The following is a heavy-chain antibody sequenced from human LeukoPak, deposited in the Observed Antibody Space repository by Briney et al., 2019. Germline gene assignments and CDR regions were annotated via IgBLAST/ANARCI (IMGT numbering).Heavy chain of an antibody. CDR3: ATQVRRYSSGRDY. D-gene: IGHD6-19*01. V-gene: IGHV3-48*01. Sequence: GGSLRLSCAASGFTFSSYSMNWVRQAPGKGLEWVSHISSSSSTIYYADSMKGRFTISRDNANNSLYLQMNSLRAEDTAVYYCATQVRRYSSGRDYWGQGTLVTVSS. CDR1: GFTFSSYS. J-gene: IGHJ4*02. CDR2: ISSSSSTI.